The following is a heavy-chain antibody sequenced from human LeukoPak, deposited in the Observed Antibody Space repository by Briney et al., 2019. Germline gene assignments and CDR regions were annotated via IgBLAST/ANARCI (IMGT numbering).Heavy chain of an antibody. CDR1: GFTLSSFE. J-gene: IGHJ6*04. V-gene: IGHV3-48*03. Sequence: GGFLRLFLAAPGFTLSSFEMKLVRQAPGKGLGWVSYISSSGSTIYYADSVKGRFTISRDNAKNSLYLQMNSLRAEDTAVYYCAELGITMIGGVWGKGTTVTISS. CDR3: AELGITMIGGV. CDR2: ISSSGSTI. D-gene: IGHD3-10*02.